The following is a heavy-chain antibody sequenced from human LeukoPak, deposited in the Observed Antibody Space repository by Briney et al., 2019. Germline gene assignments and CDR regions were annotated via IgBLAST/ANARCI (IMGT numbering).Heavy chain of an antibody. V-gene: IGHV3-53*01. CDR1: GFTVSSNY. CDR3: ARETTLDSRIPVAFDI. D-gene: IGHD1-1*01. J-gene: IGHJ3*02. CDR2: IYSGGST. Sequence: GGSLRLSCAASGFTVSSNYMSWVRQAPGKGLEWVSVIYSGGSTYYADSVKGRFTISRDNSKNTLYLQMNSLRAEDTAVYYCARETTLDSRIPVAFDIWGQGTMVTVSS.